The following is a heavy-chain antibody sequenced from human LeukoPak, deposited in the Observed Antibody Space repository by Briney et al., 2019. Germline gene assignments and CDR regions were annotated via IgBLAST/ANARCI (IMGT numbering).Heavy chain of an antibody. V-gene: IGHV4-39*01. D-gene: IGHD4-23*01. CDR3: ARTLGLRWHHDY. J-gene: IGHJ4*02. Sequence: IPSETLSLTCTVSGGSISSSSYYWGWIRQPPGKGLEWIGSIYYSGSTYYNPSLKSRVTISVDTSKNQFSLKLSSVTAADTAVYYCARTLGLRWHHDYWGQGTLVTVSS. CDR1: GGSISSSSYY. CDR2: IYYSGST.